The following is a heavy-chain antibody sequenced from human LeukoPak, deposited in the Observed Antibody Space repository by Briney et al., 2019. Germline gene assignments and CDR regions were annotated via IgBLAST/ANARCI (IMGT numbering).Heavy chain of an antibody. D-gene: IGHD3-10*01. J-gene: IGHJ4*02. V-gene: IGHV4-30-2*01. CDR2: IYDSGST. CDR3: ARYGGSGSYFFDY. CDR1: GGSISSGGYS. Sequence: PSQTLSLTCAVSGGSISSGGYSWSWIRRPPGKGLEWIGYIYDSGSTYYNPSLKSRVTISVDRSKNQFSLKLSSVTAADTAVYYCARYGGSGSYFFDYWGQGTLVTVSS.